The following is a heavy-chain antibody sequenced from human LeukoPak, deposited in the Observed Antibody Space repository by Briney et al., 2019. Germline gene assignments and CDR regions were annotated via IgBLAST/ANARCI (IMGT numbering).Heavy chain of an antibody. CDR2: IIPILGIA. V-gene: IGHV1-69*04. CDR3: AGHPPRHNYYGMDV. CDR1: GGTFSSYA. J-gene: IGHJ6*02. Sequence: ASVKVSCKASGGTFSSYAISWVRQAPGQGLEWMGRIIPILGIANYAQKFQGRVAITADKSTSTAYMELSSLRSEDTTVYYCAGHPPRHNYYGMDVWGQGTTVTVSS.